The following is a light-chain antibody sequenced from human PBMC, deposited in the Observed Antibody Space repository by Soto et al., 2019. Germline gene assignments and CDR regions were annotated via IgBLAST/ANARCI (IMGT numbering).Light chain of an antibody. CDR3: QQYSSSPRT. Sequence: EIVLTQSPGILYLSPGDRATLSCRASQTISSGFLAWYHQKVGQAPRLLIYDASNRATGVPDRFSGSGSGTDFSLTISRLEPEDFAVYHCQQYSSSPRTFGQGTRLEIK. CDR2: DAS. CDR1: QTISSGF. J-gene: IGKJ5*01. V-gene: IGKV3-20*01.